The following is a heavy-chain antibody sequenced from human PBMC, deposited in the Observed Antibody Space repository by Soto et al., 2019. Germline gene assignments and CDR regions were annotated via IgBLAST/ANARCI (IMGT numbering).Heavy chain of an antibody. Sequence: SETLSLTCTVSGGSISSSSHYWAWIRQPPGKGLEWIASIYYTGRTYYNPSLKSRVAISVDTSQNQFSLTLSSVTAADTAVYYCASLKFRATYYYGMDVWGRGTTVTVSS. CDR3: ASLKFRATYYYGMDV. CDR1: GGSISSSSHY. CDR2: IYYTGRT. J-gene: IGHJ6*02. D-gene: IGHD3-9*01. V-gene: IGHV4-39*01.